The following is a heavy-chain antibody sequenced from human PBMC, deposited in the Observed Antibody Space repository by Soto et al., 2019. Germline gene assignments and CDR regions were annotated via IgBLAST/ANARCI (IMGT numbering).Heavy chain of an antibody. D-gene: IGHD6-13*01. CDR3: ARGHKQQLVRSGGWFDP. J-gene: IGHJ5*02. Sequence: QVQLQQWGAGLLKPSETLSLTCAVYGGSFNSYYWSWIRQPPGKGLEWIGEINYSGSTNYNPSLKSRVTISVDTSKNQFSLKLSSVTAADTAVCYCARGHKQQLVRSGGWFDPWGQGTLVTVSS. CDR2: INYSGST. CDR1: GGSFNSYY. V-gene: IGHV4-34*01.